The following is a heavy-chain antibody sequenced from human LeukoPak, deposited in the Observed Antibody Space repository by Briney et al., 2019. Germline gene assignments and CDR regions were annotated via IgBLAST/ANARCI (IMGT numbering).Heavy chain of an antibody. Sequence: ASVKVSCKASGYTFTSYGISWVRQAPEQGLEWMGWISAYNGNTNYAQKFQGRVTITTDESTSTAYMELSSLRSEDTAVYYCAKESWGTAAYRSRYFDLWGRGTLVTVSS. CDR3: AKESWGTAAYRSRYFDL. D-gene: IGHD1-1*01. J-gene: IGHJ2*01. CDR2: ISAYNGNT. CDR1: GYTFTSYG. V-gene: IGHV1-18*01.